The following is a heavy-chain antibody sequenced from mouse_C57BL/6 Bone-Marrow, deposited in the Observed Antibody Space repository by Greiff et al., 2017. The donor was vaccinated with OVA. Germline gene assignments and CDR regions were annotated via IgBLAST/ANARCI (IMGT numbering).Heavy chain of an antibody. CDR3: ARPYYYGRPGYFDY. V-gene: IGHV1-52*01. CDR1: GYPFTRYW. J-gene: IGHJ2*01. Sequence: QVQLKQPGAELVRPGSSVKLSCKASGYPFTRYWMHWVKQRPLQGLAWIGNIDPSDSETHYHQKFKDKATLTVDKSSSTAYLQLSSLTSEDSAVYYWARPYYYGRPGYFDYWGQGTTRTVSS. CDR2: IDPSDSET. D-gene: IGHD1-1*01.